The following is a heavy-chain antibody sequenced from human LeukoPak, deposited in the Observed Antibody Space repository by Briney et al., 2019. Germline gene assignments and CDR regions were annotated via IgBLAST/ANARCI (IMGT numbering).Heavy chain of an antibody. Sequence: GGSLRLSCAASGFTFFNYAMSWVRQSPGKGLEWVASISTSSSYIYYADSVKGRFTISRDNTKNSLYLQMNSLRAEDTAVYYCARGIEYWGQGTLVTVSS. V-gene: IGHV3-21*01. CDR1: GFTFFNYA. CDR2: ISTSSSYI. J-gene: IGHJ4*02. CDR3: ARGIEY.